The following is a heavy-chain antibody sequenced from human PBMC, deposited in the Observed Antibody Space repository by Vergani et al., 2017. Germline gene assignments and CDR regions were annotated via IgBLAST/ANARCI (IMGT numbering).Heavy chain of an antibody. Sequence: QVQLVQSGAEVKKPGASVKVSCKASGYTFTGYYMHWVRQAPGQGLEWMGWSNPNSGGTNYAQKFQGWVTMTRDTSISTAYMELSRLRSDDTAVYYCARDYSVNSSSAFDPWGQGTLVTVSS. CDR3: ARDYSVNSSSAFDP. CDR1: GYTFTGYY. D-gene: IGHD6-6*01. CDR2: SNPNSGGT. V-gene: IGHV1-2*04. J-gene: IGHJ5*02.